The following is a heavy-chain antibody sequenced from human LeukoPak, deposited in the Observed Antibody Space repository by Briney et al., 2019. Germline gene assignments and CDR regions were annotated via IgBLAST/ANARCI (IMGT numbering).Heavy chain of an antibody. Sequence: EGSLRLSCVASGFPFSNAWMSWVRQAPGKGLEWVGRIKSKIDGGTIDYAAPVKGRFTISRDDSKNTVYLQMNSLKTEDTGVYYCTSHSSFSILGNWGQGALVTVSS. V-gene: IGHV3-15*01. CDR1: GFPFSNAW. CDR3: TSHSSFSILGN. J-gene: IGHJ4*02. D-gene: IGHD2-21*01. CDR2: IKSKIDGGTI.